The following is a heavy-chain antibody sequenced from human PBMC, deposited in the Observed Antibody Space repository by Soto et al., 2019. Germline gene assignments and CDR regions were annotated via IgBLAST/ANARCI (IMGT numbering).Heavy chain of an antibody. Sequence: GASVKVSCKASGYTFTTYGISWVRQAPGQGLEWMGWISPYNGNTNYAQKLQGRVTMTTDTSTSTAYMELRSLRSGDTAIYYCARVLYYDSSGFDYWGQGTLVTVSS. CDR3: ARVLYYDSSGFDY. D-gene: IGHD3-22*01. J-gene: IGHJ4*02. CDR1: GYTFTTYG. CDR2: ISPYNGNT. V-gene: IGHV1-18*04.